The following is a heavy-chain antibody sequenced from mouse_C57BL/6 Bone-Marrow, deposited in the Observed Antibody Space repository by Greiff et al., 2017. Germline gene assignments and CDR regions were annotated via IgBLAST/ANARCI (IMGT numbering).Heavy chain of an antibody. CDR2: IYPGSGST. CDR3: APMVSYYFDY. V-gene: IGHV1-55*01. D-gene: IGHD1-1*02. Sequence: QVQLQQPGAELVKPGASVKMSCKASGYTFTSYWITWVKQRPGQGLEWIGDIYPGSGSTNYNEKFKSKATRTVDTSSSTAYMQRSSLTSEDSAVYYSAPMVSYYFDYWGQGTTLTVSS. J-gene: IGHJ2*01. CDR1: GYTFTSYW.